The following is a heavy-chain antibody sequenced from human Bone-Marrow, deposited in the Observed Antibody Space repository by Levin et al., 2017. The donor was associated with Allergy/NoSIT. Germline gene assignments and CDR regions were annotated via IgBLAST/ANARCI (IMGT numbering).Heavy chain of an antibody. V-gene: IGHV3-53*01. D-gene: IGHD1-14*01. CDR2: IYSGGGT. CDR1: GLTVSNNY. J-gene: IGHJ4*02. Sequence: HPGGSLRLSCAASGLTVSNNYMSWVRQAPGKGLEWVALIYSGGGTYYADSVKGRFTISRDNSKNTLYLQMNSLRTEDTAVYHCARNIPVTDLGFWGRGTLVTVSS. CDR3: ARNIPVTDLGF.